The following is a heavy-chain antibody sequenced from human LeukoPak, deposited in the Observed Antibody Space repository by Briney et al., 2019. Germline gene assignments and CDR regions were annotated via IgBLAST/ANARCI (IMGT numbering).Heavy chain of an antibody. J-gene: IGHJ4*02. V-gene: IGHV3-30-3*01. D-gene: IGHD6-19*01. CDR3: ARGYSSGCPGGY. CDR2: ISYDGINK. CDR1: GFTFSSHP. Sequence: RSLRLSCAASGFTFSSHPRHWVRQAPGKGLEWVALISYDGINKYSADSVRGRFTISTDNSKNPMYLEMHRLRTDDTAVYYCARGYSSGCPGGYWGQGTLVTVSS.